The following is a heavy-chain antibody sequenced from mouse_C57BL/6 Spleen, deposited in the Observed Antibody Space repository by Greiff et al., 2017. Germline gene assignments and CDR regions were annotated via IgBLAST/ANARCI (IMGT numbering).Heavy chain of an antibody. CDR3: TRGGYDSYYAMDY. CDR2: IWSDGST. V-gene: IGHV2-6*03. CDR1: GFSLTSYG. D-gene: IGHD2-4*01. Sequence: QVQLKESGPGLVAPSQSLSITCTVSGFSLTSYGVHWVRQPPGKGLEWLVVIWSDGSTTYNTALKSRLSISEDNSKSQVFLKMNSLQTDDTAMYYCTRGGYDSYYAMDYWGQGTSVTVSS. J-gene: IGHJ4*01.